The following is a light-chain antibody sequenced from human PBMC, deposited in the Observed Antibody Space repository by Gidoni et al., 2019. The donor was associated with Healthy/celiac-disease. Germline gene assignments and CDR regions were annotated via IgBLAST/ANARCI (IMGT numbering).Light chain of an antibody. CDR1: QSVSSSY. CDR2: GAS. CDR3: QQYGSSPRT. Sequence: EIVLTQSPGTLSLSPGERATLSCRASQSVSSSYLAWYRQKPGQAPRLLIYGASSRATGIPDRCSGSGSGTDFTLTISRLEPEDFAVYYCQQYGSSPRTFGQGTKVEIK. V-gene: IGKV3-20*01. J-gene: IGKJ1*01.